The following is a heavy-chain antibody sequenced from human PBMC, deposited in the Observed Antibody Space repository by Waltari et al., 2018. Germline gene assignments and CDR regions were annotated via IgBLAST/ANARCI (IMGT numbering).Heavy chain of an antibody. Sequence: QVQLQESGPGLVKPSETLSLTCTVSGGSISSYYWSWLRPPPGKGLEWIGYIYYSGSTNYNPSLKSRVTISVDTSKNQFSLKLSSVTAADTAVYYCARDLGYYYDSSPFDPWGQGTLVTVSS. CDR1: GGSISSYY. CDR2: IYYSGST. V-gene: IGHV4-59*01. D-gene: IGHD3-22*01. J-gene: IGHJ5*02. CDR3: ARDLGYYYDSSPFDP.